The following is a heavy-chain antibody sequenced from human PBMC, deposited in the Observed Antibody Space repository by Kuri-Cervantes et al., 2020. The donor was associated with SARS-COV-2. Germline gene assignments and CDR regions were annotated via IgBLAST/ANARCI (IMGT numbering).Heavy chain of an antibody. CDR3: ASQLWETTGYFNY. Sequence: GESLKISCEASGCTFSSYWMSWVRQAPGTGLEWVANIKQDGSEKYYVDSVKGRFTISRDNAKNSLYLQMNSLRAEDTAVYYCASQLWETTGYFNYWGQGTLVTVSS. D-gene: IGHD1-26*01. V-gene: IGHV3-7*03. J-gene: IGHJ4*02. CDR1: GCTFSSYW. CDR2: IKQDGSEK.